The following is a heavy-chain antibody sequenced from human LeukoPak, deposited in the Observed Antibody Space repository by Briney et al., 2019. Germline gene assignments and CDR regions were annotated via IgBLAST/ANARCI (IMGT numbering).Heavy chain of an antibody. Sequence: ASVKVSCKASGYTFTGYYMHWVRQAPGQGLEWMGWINPNSGGANYAQKFQGWVTMARDTSISTAYMELSRLRSDDTAVYYCARGGPGKMFYYYYGMDVWGQGTTVTVSS. V-gene: IGHV1-2*04. CDR2: INPNSGGA. CDR3: ARGGPGKMFYYYYGMDV. CDR1: GYTFTGYY. D-gene: IGHD1-14*01. J-gene: IGHJ6*02.